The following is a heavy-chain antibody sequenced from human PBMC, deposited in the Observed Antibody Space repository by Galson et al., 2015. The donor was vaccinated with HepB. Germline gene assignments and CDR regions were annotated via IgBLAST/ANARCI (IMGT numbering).Heavy chain of an antibody. Sequence: SLRLSCAASGFTFSDYYMSWIRQAPGKGLEWVSYISSSGSTIYYADSVKGRFTISRDNAKNSLYLQMNSLRAEDTAVYYCARDSSNSYDFWSGYYKAPSYFDYWGQGTLVTVSS. CDR2: ISSSGSTI. CDR3: ARDSSNSYDFWSGYYKAPSYFDY. D-gene: IGHD3-3*01. J-gene: IGHJ4*02. V-gene: IGHV3-11*01. CDR1: GFTFSDYY.